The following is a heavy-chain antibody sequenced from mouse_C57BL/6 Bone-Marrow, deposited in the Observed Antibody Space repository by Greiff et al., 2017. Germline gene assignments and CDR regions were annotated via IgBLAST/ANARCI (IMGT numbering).Heavy chain of an antibody. Sequence: EVHLVESGGGLVKPGGSLKLSCAASGFTFSSYTMSWVRQTPEKRLQWVAAISGGGGNTYYPDSVKGRFTISRDNDKNILYLQMSSVRSEDTALYYCSRQVTTVLATKYFDVWGTGTTVTVSS. J-gene: IGHJ1*03. CDR2: ISGGGGNT. CDR3: SRQVTTVLATKYFDV. D-gene: IGHD1-1*01. CDR1: GFTFSSYT. V-gene: IGHV5-9*01.